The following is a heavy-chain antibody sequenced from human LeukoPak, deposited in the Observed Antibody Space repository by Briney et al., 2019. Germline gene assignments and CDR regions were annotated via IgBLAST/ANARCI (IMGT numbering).Heavy chain of an antibody. CDR2: INHSGST. CDR1: GGSFSGYY. J-gene: IGHJ4*02. CDR3: AREKRVPFAARPFDY. D-gene: IGHD6-6*01. Sequence: SETLSLTCAVYGGSFSGYYWSWIRQPPGKGLEWIGEINHSGSTNYNPSLKSRVTISVDTSKNQFSLKLSSVTAADTAVYYCAREKRVPFAARPFDYWGQGTLVTVSS. V-gene: IGHV4-34*01.